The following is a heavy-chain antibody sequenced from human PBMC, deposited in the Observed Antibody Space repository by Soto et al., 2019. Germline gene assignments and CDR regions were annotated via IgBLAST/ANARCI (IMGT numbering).Heavy chain of an antibody. CDR3: AKYRIGEEHPLAVAGLFDY. D-gene: IGHD6-19*01. CDR1: GFTFSSYA. J-gene: IGHJ4*02. V-gene: IGHV3-23*01. CDR2: ISGSGGST. Sequence: GGSLRLSCAASGFTFSSYAMSWVRQAPGKGLEWVSAISGSGGSTYYADSVKGRFTISRDNSKNTLYLQMNSLRAEDTAVYYCAKYRIGEEHPLAVAGLFDYWGQGTLVTVSS.